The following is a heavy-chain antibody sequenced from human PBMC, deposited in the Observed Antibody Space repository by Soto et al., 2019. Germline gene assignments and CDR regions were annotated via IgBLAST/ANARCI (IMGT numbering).Heavy chain of an antibody. V-gene: IGHV3-21*01. Sequence: PGGSLRLSCAASGFTFSSYSMNWVRQAPGKGLEWVSSISSSSSYIYYADSVKGRFTISRDNAKNSLYLQMNSLRAEDTAVYYCARDKEIAAAGNLHYWGQGTLVTAS. CDR3: ARDKEIAAAGNLHY. CDR2: ISSSSSYI. CDR1: GFTFSSYS. J-gene: IGHJ4*02. D-gene: IGHD6-13*01.